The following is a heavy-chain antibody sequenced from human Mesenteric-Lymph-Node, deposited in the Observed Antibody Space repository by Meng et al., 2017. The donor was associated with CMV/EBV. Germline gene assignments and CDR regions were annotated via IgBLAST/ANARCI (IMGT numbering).Heavy chain of an antibody. Sequence: ASVKVSCKASGYTFTGYYMHWVRQAPGQGLEYMGWINPNSGGTNYAQKFQGRVTMTRDTSISTAYMELSRLRSDDTAVYYCARNWNTLTTFLGMDVWGQGTTVTVSS. J-gene: IGHJ6*02. CDR1: GYTFTGYY. V-gene: IGHV1-2*02. CDR3: ARNWNTLTTFLGMDV. D-gene: IGHD4-11*01. CDR2: INPNSGGT.